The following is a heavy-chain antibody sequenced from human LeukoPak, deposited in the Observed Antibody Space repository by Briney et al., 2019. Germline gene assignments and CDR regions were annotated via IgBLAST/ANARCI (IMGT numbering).Heavy chain of an antibody. J-gene: IGHJ4*02. V-gene: IGHV1-18*01. CDR2: VSAYNGNT. CDR3: ARGIKDDILTGYYPGYYFDY. Sequence: ASVKVSCKASGYTFTSYGIGWVRQAPGQGLEWMGWVSAYNGNTNYAQKLQGRVTMTTDTSTSTAYMELRSLRSDDTAVYYCARGIKDDILTGYYPGYYFDYWGQGTLVTVSS. D-gene: IGHD3-9*01. CDR1: GYTFTSYG.